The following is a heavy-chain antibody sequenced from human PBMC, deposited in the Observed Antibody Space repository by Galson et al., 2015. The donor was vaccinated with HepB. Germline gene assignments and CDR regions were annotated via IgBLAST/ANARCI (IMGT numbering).Heavy chain of an antibody. CDR3: AKDFFPYDFWSGLDADYFYYGMDV. Sequence: SLRLACAASGFTFSSYAMNWVRQAPGKGLEWVSIISGGGGSTFYTDSVKGRFNISRDNSKTTLYLQMNSLRAEDKAIYYCAKDFFPYDFWSGLDADYFYYGMDVWGQGTTVTVSS. D-gene: IGHD3-3*01. CDR1: GFTFSSYA. V-gene: IGHV3-23*01. J-gene: IGHJ6*02. CDR2: ISGGGGST.